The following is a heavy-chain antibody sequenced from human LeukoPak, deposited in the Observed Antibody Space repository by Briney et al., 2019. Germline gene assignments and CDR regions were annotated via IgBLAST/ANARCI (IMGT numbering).Heavy chain of an antibody. CDR1: GYRFGSYW. V-gene: IGHV5-51*01. CDR3: ARTHSTSWYNLDY. Sequence: GESLKISCEGSGYRFGSYWISWVRQMPGKGLEWMGIIYPGDSDTRYSPSFQGQVTISADKSISTAYLQWSSLKASDSAIYYCARTHSTSWYNLDYWGQGTLVSISS. J-gene: IGHJ4*02. D-gene: IGHD6-13*01. CDR2: IYPGDSDT.